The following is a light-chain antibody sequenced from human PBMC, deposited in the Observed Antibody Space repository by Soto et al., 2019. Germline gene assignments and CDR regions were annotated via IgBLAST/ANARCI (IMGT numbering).Light chain of an antibody. CDR1: QSVGSS. CDR2: DAS. V-gene: IGKV3-11*01. J-gene: IGKJ4*01. Sequence: EIVLTQSPASLSLSPGERATLSCRASQSVGSSLFWYKQKPGQAPRLLIYDASNRATGIPAGFTGSGSGTDFTLTISSLEREDFAVYYCQQRSDWPLTFGGGTKVEIK. CDR3: QQRSDWPLT.